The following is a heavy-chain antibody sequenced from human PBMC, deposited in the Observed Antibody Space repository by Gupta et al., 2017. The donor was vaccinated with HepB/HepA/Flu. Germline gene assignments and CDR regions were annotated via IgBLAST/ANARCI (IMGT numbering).Heavy chain of an antibody. V-gene: IGHV3-74*01. CDR2: VSADGKTA. CDR1: VFTCRGDW. Sequence: EVHLIESGGGLVQPGGSLRLSCAASVFTCRGDWMHGVRQTPGKGLVWGSDVSADGKTAFYADSVKGRFTISRYNANTVYLQMNSLRVEDTAVYYCGRVGEAGYWGQGALVTVSS. J-gene: IGHJ4*02. CDR3: GRVGEAGY. D-gene: IGHD4-17*01.